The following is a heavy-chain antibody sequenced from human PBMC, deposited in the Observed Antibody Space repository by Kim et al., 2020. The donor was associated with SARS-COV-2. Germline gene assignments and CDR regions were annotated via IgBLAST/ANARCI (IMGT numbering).Heavy chain of an antibody. J-gene: IGHJ4*02. Sequence: GASLQISCKGSGYRFTNYSIIWVRQLPGKGLEWMGRIDPSDSYANYSPSFQGHVTISADKSISTAYLQWSSLKASDTAMYYCARQTTSYINYDYWGQGILVAVSS. D-gene: IGHD4-4*01. CDR3: ARQTTSYINYDY. CDR1: GYRFTNYS. V-gene: IGHV5-10-1*01. CDR2: IDPSDSYA.